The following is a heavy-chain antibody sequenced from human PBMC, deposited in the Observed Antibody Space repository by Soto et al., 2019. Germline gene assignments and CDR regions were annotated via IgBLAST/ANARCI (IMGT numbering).Heavy chain of an antibody. CDR3: ARRDDSETFDI. J-gene: IGHJ3*02. CDR2: IYRGGGT. V-gene: IGHV3-53*01. D-gene: IGHD5-18*01. CDR1: GLSVTANY. Sequence: EVPLVESGGGLIQPGGSLRLICAASGLSVTANYMTWVRQAPGKGLEWLSIIYRGGGTYYADSLKGRAIISRDGSRNMVFLQMNSLTAEDAGVYYCARRDDSETFDIWGRGTAVNVSS.